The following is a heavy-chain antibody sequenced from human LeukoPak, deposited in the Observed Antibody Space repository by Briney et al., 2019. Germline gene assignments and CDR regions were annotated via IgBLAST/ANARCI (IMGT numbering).Heavy chain of an antibody. D-gene: IGHD5-12*01. Sequence: ASVKVSCKASGYTFTGYYMHWVRQAPGQGLEWMGWINPNSGGTNYAQKFQGRVTMTRDTSISTAYMELSRLRSDDTAVYYCAAWGYSGYEGSFDYWGQGTLVTVSS. CDR1: GYTFTGYY. J-gene: IGHJ4*02. V-gene: IGHV1-2*02. CDR2: INPNSGGT. CDR3: AAWGYSGYEGSFDY.